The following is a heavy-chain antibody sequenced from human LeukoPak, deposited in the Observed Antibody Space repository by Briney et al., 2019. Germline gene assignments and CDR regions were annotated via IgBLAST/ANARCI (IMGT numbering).Heavy chain of an antibody. CDR2: IRYDGRNK. V-gene: IGHV3-30*02. CDR3: AKIFDILPWCPES. Sequence: TGGSLRLSCAASGFTFSSYGMHWVRQAPGKGLEWVAFIRYDGRNKYYGDSVKGRFTISRDNSKNTLYLQMNNLRAEDTAVYYCAKIFDILPWCPESWGQGTLVTVSS. D-gene: IGHD3-9*01. J-gene: IGHJ4*02. CDR1: GFTFSSYG.